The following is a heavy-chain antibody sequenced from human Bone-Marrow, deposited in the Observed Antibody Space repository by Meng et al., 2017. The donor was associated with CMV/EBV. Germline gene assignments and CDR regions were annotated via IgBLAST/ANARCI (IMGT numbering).Heavy chain of an antibody. CDR1: GYTFTGYY. CDR2: INPNSGGT. Sequence: ASVKVSCKASGYTFTGYYIHWVRQAPGQGLGWMGWINPNSGGTNSAQKFQGRVTMTRDTSISTAYMELSGLTSDDTAVYYCARDLNPSGIYSFDHWGQGTLVTVSS. D-gene: IGHD1-26*01. V-gene: IGHV1-2*02. CDR3: ARDLNPSGIYSFDH. J-gene: IGHJ4*02.